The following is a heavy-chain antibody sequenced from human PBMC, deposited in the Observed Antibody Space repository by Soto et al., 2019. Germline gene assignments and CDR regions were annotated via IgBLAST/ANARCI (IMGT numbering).Heavy chain of an antibody. CDR2: IYHSGST. Sequence: QVQLQESGPGLVKPSGTLSLTCAVSGGSISSSNWWSWVRQPPGKGLEWIGEIYHSGSTNYNPSLKSRVTISVDKSKNQFSLKLSSVTAADTAVYYCARGPDGYYDSSGYRYWYFDLWGRGTLVTVSS. V-gene: IGHV4-4*02. J-gene: IGHJ2*01. CDR3: ARGPDGYYDSSGYRYWYFDL. CDR1: GGSISSSNW. D-gene: IGHD3-22*01.